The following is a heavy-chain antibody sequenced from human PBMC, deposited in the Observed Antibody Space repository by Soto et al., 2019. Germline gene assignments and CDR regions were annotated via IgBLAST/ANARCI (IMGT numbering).Heavy chain of an antibody. J-gene: IGHJ5*02. CDR1: GFTFRSFT. CDR3: TRGASRDSSARGWFDP. CDR2: ISSNSAYI. D-gene: IGHD6-13*01. V-gene: IGHV3-21*02. Sequence: EVQLVESGGGLVKPGGSLRLSCAASGFTFRSFTMNWVRQAPGKGLEWVSTISSNSAYIYYTDALRGRLTISRDNAKNSLHLQMNSLRAEDTAVYYCTRGASRDSSARGWFDPWGPGTLVTVSS.